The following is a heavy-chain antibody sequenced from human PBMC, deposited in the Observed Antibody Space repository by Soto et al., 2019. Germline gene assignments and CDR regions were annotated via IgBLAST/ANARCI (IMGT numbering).Heavy chain of an antibody. D-gene: IGHD3-9*01. V-gene: IGHV1-18*01. CDR3: ASGGRYFDWRRNAFDI. Sequence: ASVKVSCKASGYTFTSYGISWVRQAPGQGLEWMGWISAYNGNTNYAQKLQGRVTMTTDTSTSTAYMELRSLRSDDTAVYYCASGGRYFDWRRNAFDIWGQGTMVTVSS. CDR1: GYTFTSYG. J-gene: IGHJ3*02. CDR2: ISAYNGNT.